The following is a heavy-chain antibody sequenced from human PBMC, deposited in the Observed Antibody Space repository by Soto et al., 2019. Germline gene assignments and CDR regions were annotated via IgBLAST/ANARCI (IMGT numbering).Heavy chain of an antibody. J-gene: IGHJ4*02. D-gene: IGHD3-3*01. Sequence: EVQLVESGGGLVQPGGSLRLSCAASGFTFSSYEMNWVRQAPGKGLEWDSYIRSSGSTTYYADSVKGRFTISRDNAKNSRYLQMNGLRAEDTAVYYCARDSGGEYYDFWSGYPRGGYFDFWGQGTLVTVSS. CDR2: IRSSGSTT. CDR3: ARDSGGEYYDFWSGYPRGGYFDF. V-gene: IGHV3-48*03. CDR1: GFTFSSYE.